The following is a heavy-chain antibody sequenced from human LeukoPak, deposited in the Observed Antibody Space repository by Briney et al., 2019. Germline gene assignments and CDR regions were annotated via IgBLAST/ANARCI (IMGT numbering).Heavy chain of an antibody. CDR1: GFTFSSYW. J-gene: IGHJ3*02. CDR2: IKQDGSEK. D-gene: IGHD3-3*01. V-gene: IGHV3-7*01. CDR3: ARGYVSRDFWSAPSDAFDI. Sequence: GGSLRLSCAASGFTFSSYWMSWVRQAPGKGLEWVANIKQDGSEKYYVDSVKGRFTISRDNAKNSLYLQMNSLRAEDTAVYYCARGYVSRDFWSAPSDAFDIWGQGTMVTVSS.